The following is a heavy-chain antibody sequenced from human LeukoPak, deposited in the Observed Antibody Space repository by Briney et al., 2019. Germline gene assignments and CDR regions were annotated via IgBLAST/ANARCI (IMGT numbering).Heavy chain of an antibody. Sequence: SGGSLRLSCAASGFTFSNYAMSCVRQAPGQGLEWVSAVSGSGGSSVYADSLKGRFTISRDNSKNTLYLQMNSLRAEDTAVYYCARWRAGIAVAVDYWGQGTLVTVSS. D-gene: IGHD6-19*01. CDR2: VSGSGGSS. J-gene: IGHJ4*02. CDR3: ARWRAGIAVAVDY. CDR1: GFTFSNYA. V-gene: IGHV3-23*01.